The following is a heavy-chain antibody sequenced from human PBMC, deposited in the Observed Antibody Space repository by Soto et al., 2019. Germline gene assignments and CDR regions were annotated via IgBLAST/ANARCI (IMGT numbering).Heavy chain of an antibody. CDR1: GFTFSSYA. J-gene: IGHJ4*02. V-gene: IGHV3-23*01. CDR2: IGGSGAGT. CDR3: AKAKVYTWNPGSFDY. Sequence: SLRLSCAASGFTFSSYAMSWVRQAPGKGLEWVSGIGGSGAGTFYADSMKGRFTISRDSFKNTLYLQMNSLRAEDTAVYYCAKAKVYTWNPGSFDYWGQGTLVTVSS. D-gene: IGHD1-20*01.